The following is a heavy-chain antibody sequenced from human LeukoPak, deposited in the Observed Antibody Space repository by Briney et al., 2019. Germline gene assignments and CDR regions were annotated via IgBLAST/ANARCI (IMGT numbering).Heavy chain of an antibody. J-gene: IGHJ4*02. CDR2: INHSGST. CDR1: GGSFSGYY. CDR3: ARDLGGELLPTYYFDY. Sequence: PSETLSLTCAVYGGSFSGYYWSWIRQPPGKGLEWIGEINHSGSTNYNPSLKSRVTISVDTSKNQFSLKLSSVTAADTAVYYCARDLGGELLPTYYFDYWGQGTLVTVSS. D-gene: IGHD1-26*01. V-gene: IGHV4-34*01.